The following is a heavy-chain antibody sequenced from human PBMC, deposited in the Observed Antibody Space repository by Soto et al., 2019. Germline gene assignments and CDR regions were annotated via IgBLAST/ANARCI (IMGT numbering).Heavy chain of an antibody. CDR3: ARGRYGDY. V-gene: IGHV1-18*01. Sequence: QVHLVQSGAEVKKPGASVKVSCKGSGYDFTTYGITWVRQAPAQGLEWMAWISAHNGNTDYAQKLQGRVTVTRDTSTSTAYMELRSLRSDDTAVYYCARGRYGDYWGQGALVTVS. CDR1: GYDFTTYG. CDR2: ISAHNGNT. J-gene: IGHJ4*02. D-gene: IGHD1-1*01.